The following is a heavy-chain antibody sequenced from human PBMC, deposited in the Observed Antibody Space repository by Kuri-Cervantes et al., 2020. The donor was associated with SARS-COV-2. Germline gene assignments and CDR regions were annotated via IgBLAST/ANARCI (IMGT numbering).Heavy chain of an antibody. D-gene: IGHD4-11*01. CDR1: GGTFSSYA. CDR3: ASNSNYWYYGMDV. J-gene: IGHJ6*02. V-gene: IGHV1-2*02. CDR2: INPNSGGT. Sequence: ASVKVSCKASGGTFSSYAISWVRQAPGQGLEWMGWINPNSGGTNYAQKFQGRVTMTRDTSISTAYMELSRLRSDDTAVYYCASNSNYWYYGMDVWGQGTTVTVS.